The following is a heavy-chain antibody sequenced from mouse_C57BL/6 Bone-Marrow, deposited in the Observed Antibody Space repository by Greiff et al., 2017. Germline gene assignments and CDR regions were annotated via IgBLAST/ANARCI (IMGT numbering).Heavy chain of an antibody. CDR3: ARLYLLWSYYFDY. J-gene: IGHJ2*01. CDR2: IHPNSGST. CDR1: GYTFTSYW. V-gene: IGHV1-64*01. D-gene: IGHD2-1*01. Sequence: QVQLQQPGAELVKPGASVKLSCKASGYTFTSYWMHWVKQRPGQGLEWIGMIHPNSGSTNYNEKFKSKATLTVDKSSSTAYMQLSSLTSEDSAVYYCARLYLLWSYYFDYWGQGTTLTVSS.